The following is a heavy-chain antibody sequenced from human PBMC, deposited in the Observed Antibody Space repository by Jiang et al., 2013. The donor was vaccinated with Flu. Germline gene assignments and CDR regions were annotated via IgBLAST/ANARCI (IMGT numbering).Heavy chain of an antibody. CDR1: GFTFSSYA. CDR2: ISYDGSNK. D-gene: IGHD3-22*01. J-gene: IGHJ4*02. CDR3: ARSPPMIVRPPPPGDY. V-gene: IGHV3-30-3*01. Sequence: VQLLESGGGVVQPGRSLRLSCAASGFTFSSYAMHWVRQAPGKGLEWVAVISYDGSNKYYADSVKGRFTISRDNSKNTLYLQMNSLRAEDTAVYYCARSPPMIVRPPPPGDYWGQGTLVTVSS.